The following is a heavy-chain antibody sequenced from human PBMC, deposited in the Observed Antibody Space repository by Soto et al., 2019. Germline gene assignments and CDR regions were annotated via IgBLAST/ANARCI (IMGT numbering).Heavy chain of an antibody. V-gene: IGHV4-4*02. CDR1: GGSISSSNW. Sequence: SDTPSLTCAVSGGSISSSNWRSWVRQPPGKGLEWIGEIYHSGSTNYNPSLKSRVTISVDKSKNQFSLKLSSVTAADTAVYYCARGLSDGYRRVYYGMDVWGQGTTVTVSS. D-gene: IGHD5-12*01. CDR2: IYHSGST. CDR3: ARGLSDGYRRVYYGMDV. J-gene: IGHJ6*02.